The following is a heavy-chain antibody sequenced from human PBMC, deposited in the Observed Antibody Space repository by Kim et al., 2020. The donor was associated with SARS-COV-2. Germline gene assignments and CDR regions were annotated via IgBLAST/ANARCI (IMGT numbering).Heavy chain of an antibody. D-gene: IGHD6-19*01. CDR3: ARQLGYGSGWEAD. J-gene: IGHJ4*02. CDR1: VGSISSSNYY. Sequence: SETLSLTCTVSVGSISSSNYYWGWIRQPPGKGLEWVGTIYYSGTTYYNPSLRSRVTVSLDTSKNQFSLKLKSVTAADTAMYYCARQLGYGSGWEADWGQG. CDR2: IYYSGTT. V-gene: IGHV4-39*01.